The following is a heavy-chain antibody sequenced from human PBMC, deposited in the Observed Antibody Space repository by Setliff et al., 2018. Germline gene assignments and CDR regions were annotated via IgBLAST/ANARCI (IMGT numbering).Heavy chain of an antibody. CDR3: ARAGVAAADRKGLLDY. CDR1: GYSFTSYY. Sequence: ASVKVSCKASGYSFTSYYMYWLRQAPGQGPEWIGIINIGGGSTSYAQKFEDRVTMTRDTSTSTVYLEVTSLRSEDTAVYYCARAGVAAADRKGLLDYWGQGTLVTVSS. V-gene: IGHV1-46*01. CDR2: INIGGGST. D-gene: IGHD6-13*01. J-gene: IGHJ4*02.